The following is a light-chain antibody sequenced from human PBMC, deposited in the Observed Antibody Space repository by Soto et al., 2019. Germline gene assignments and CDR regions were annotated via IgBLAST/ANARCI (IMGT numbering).Light chain of an antibody. J-gene: IGLJ1*01. CDR3: SSYTTSNTRQIV. CDR2: DVS. V-gene: IGLV2-14*03. CDR1: SSDVGGYNY. Sequence: QSALTQPASVSGSPGQSITISCTGTSSDVGGYNYVSWYQHPPGKAPKLIIYDVSNRPSGVSYRFSGSKSGNTASLTISGLQPEDAADYYCSSYTTSNTRQIVFGTGTKLTVL.